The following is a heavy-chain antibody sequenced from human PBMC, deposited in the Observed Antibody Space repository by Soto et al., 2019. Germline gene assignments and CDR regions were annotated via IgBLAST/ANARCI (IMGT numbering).Heavy chain of an antibody. CDR2: VRGNGDPP. V-gene: IGHV3-64D*06. J-gene: IGHJ4*02. D-gene: IGHD5-12*01. Sequence: GGSLRLSCSASGFTFSSYAMHWVRRAPGKGLEYVSGVRGNGDPPFYADSVKGRFTISRDNSKNTLYLQMSSLSADGTAVYYCVKSRGGNNFDFFDWGQGALVTVSS. CDR3: VKSRGGNNFDFFD. CDR1: GFTFSSYA.